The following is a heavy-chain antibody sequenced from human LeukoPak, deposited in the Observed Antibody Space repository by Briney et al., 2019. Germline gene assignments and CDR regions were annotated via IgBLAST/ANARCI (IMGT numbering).Heavy chain of an antibody. V-gene: IGHV4-59*08. J-gene: IGHJ4*02. Sequence: SETLSLTCTVSGGSIRSYYWSWIRQPPGEGLEWIGYIYYSGSTNYNPSLKSRVTISVDTSKNKFSLNLSAVTAADTAVYFCARVTLFRGAQIDSWGQGTLVTVSS. D-gene: IGHD3-10*01. CDR2: IYYSGST. CDR3: ARVTLFRGAQIDS. CDR1: GGSIRSYY.